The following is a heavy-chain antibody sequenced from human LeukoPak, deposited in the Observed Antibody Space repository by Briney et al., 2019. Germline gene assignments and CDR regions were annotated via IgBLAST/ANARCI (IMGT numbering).Heavy chain of an antibody. D-gene: IGHD4-23*01. CDR3: AKDPDYGGNSRHGMDV. V-gene: IGHV3-43*02. J-gene: IGHJ6*02. CDR1: GFTFDNYA. CDR2: VSADGTRT. Sequence: GGSLRLSCAPSGFTFDNYAMHWVRQAPGKGLEWVSLVSADGTRTSYADSVKGRFTISRDNSKNSLYLQMNSLRTEDTALYYSAKDPDYGGNSRHGMDVWGQGTTVTVSS.